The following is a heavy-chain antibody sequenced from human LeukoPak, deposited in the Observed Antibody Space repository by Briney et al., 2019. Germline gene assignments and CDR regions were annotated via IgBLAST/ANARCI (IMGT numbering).Heavy chain of an antibody. V-gene: IGHV4-59*01. CDR1: GGSISRYY. J-gene: IGHJ4*02. Sequence: KPSETLSLTCTVSGGSISRYYWSWIRQPPGKGLEWIGYIYYSGSTNYNPSLKSRVTISVDTSKNQFSLKLSSVTTADTAVYYCARGGRSVAVGLPDYWGQGTLVTVSS. CDR2: IYYSGST. CDR3: ARGGRSVAVGLPDY. D-gene: IGHD2-15*01.